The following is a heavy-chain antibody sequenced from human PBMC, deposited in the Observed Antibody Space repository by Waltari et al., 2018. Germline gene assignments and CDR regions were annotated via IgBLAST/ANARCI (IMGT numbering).Heavy chain of an antibody. D-gene: IGHD2-2*01. CDR1: GGSISSYY. V-gene: IGHV4-59*01. CDR3: ARDIGVVVRGWFDP. Sequence: QVQLQESGPGLVKPSETLSLTCTVSGGSISSYYWSWIRQPPGKGLEWIGYIYYRRSTNHNTSLMSRVTISVDTSKNQFSLKLSSVTAADTAVYYCARDIGVVVRGWFDPWGQGTLVTVSS. J-gene: IGHJ5*02. CDR2: IYYRRST.